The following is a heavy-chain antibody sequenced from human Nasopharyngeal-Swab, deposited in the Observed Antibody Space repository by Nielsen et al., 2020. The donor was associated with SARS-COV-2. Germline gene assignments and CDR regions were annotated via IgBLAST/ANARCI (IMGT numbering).Heavy chain of an antibody. D-gene: IGHD3-22*01. CDR3: ARLGASSRMGTMIVVALYYFDY. V-gene: IGHV4-59*08. J-gene: IGHJ4*02. Sequence: SETLSLTCTVSGGSISSYYWSWIRQPPGKGLEWIGYIYYSGSTNYNPSLKSRVTITVDTSKNQFSLKLSSVTAADPAVYYCARLGASSRMGTMIVVALYYFDYWGQGTLVTVSS. CDR2: IYYSGST. CDR1: GGSISSYY.